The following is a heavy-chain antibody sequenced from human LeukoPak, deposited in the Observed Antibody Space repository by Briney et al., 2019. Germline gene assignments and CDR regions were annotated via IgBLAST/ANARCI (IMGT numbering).Heavy chain of an antibody. CDR3: ARTAFHGLDY. Sequence: GKGLEWVSSISSSSSYIYYADSVKGRFTISRDNAKNSLYLQMNSLRAEDTAVYYCARTAFHGLDYWGQGTLVTVSS. V-gene: IGHV3-21*01. CDR2: ISSSSSYI. D-gene: IGHD2/OR15-2a*01. J-gene: IGHJ4*02.